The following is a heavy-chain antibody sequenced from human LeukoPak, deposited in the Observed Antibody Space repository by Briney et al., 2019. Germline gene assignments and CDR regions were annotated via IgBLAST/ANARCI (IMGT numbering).Heavy chain of an antibody. Sequence: GGSLRLSCAASGFTFSSYSMNWVRQAPGKGLEWVSSISSSSSYIYYADSVKGRFTISRDNAKNSLYLQMNSLRAEDTAVYYCARGNYYDSSGYPVPSPFDYWGQGTLVTVSS. V-gene: IGHV3-21*01. CDR2: ISSSSSYI. CDR1: GFTFSSYS. CDR3: ARGNYYDSSGYPVPSPFDY. D-gene: IGHD3-22*01. J-gene: IGHJ4*02.